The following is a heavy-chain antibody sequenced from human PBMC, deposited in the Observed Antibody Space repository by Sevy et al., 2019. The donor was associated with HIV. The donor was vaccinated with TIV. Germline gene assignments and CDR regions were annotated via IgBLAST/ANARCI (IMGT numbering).Heavy chain of an antibody. CDR1: GFTFSTYS. D-gene: IGHD7-27*01. V-gene: IGHV3-23*01. CDR2: ISDTGTST. CDR3: AKFAGDFHHFDF. J-gene: IGHJ4*02. Sequence: GGSLRLSCAASGFTFSTYSMTWVRQAPRKGLEWVSAISDTGTSTYYTDSVEGRFTISRDNSKSTLFLHMNSLRAEDTALYYCAKFAGDFHHFDFWGLGTLVTVSS.